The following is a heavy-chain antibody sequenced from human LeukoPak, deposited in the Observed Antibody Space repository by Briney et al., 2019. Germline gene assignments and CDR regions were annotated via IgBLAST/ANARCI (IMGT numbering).Heavy chain of an antibody. Sequence: ASVKVSCKASGYTFTSYYMHWVRQAPGQGLEWMGIINPSGGSTSYAQKFQGRATMTRDTSTSTGYMELSSLRSEDTAVYYCARDAIWFGELFDGMDVWGQGTTVTVSS. J-gene: IGHJ6*02. V-gene: IGHV1-46*01. CDR1: GYTFTSYY. CDR2: INPSGGST. CDR3: ARDAIWFGELFDGMDV. D-gene: IGHD3-10*01.